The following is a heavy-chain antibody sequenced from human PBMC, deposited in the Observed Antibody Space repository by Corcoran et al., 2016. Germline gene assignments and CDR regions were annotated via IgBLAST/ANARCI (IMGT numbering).Heavy chain of an antibody. CDR2: IYYSGST. CDR1: GGSISSSSYY. Sequence: QLQLQESGPGLVKPSETLSLTCTVSGGSISSSSYYWGWIRPPPGKGLEWIGSIYYSGSTYYNPSLKSRVTISVDTSKNQFSLKLSSVTAADTAVYYCARLRYDDSSGYGDWGQGTLVTVSS. V-gene: IGHV4-39*01. D-gene: IGHD3-22*01. J-gene: IGHJ4*02. CDR3: ARLRYDDSSGYGD.